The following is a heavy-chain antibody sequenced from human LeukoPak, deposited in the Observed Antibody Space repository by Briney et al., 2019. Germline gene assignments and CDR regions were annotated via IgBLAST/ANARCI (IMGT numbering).Heavy chain of an antibody. CDR1: GFTFSSYE. Sequence: GGSLRLSCAASGFTFSSYEMNWVRQAPGKGLEWVAYITTSGTNEYYADSVKGRFTISRDNAKNSLYLQMNSLRAEDTALYYCASGGIYYGAAFDFWGQGTLVTVSS. J-gene: IGHJ4*02. D-gene: IGHD1-26*01. V-gene: IGHV3-48*03. CDR2: ITTSGTNE. CDR3: ASGGIYYGAAFDF.